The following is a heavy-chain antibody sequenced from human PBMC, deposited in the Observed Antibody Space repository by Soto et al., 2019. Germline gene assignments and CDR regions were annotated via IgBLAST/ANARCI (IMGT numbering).Heavy chain of an antibody. Sequence: QVQLVQSGAEVKKPGSSVKVSCKASGGTFRNYAIDWVRQAPGQGLEWAGRVLPISGKTTYAQKFQGKVSISADDPTSTAYMELSSLRSEDTAVYYCARGGWGIGARLFDHWGQGTLVTVSS. CDR3: ARGGWGIGARLFDH. V-gene: IGHV1-69*18. CDR1: GGTFRNYA. CDR2: VLPISGKT. J-gene: IGHJ4*02. D-gene: IGHD6-6*01.